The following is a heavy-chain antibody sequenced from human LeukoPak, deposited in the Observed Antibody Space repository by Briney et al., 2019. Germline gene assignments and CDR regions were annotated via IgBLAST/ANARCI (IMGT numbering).Heavy chain of an antibody. J-gene: IGHJ4*02. Sequence: GGSLRLSCAASGFTFSSYWIHWVRQAPGRGLVWVSRINSDGSSTSYADSVKGRFTISRDNAVNTLYLQMNGLRVEDTAVYYCVRGSLRLPRSNTDYWGQGTLVTISS. V-gene: IGHV3-74*01. D-gene: IGHD2-21*02. CDR2: INSDGSST. CDR1: GFTFSSYW. CDR3: VRGSLRLPRSNTDY.